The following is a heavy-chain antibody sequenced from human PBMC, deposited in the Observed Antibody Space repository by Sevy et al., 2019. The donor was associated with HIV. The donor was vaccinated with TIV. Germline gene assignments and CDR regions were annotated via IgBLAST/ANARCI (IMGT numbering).Heavy chain of an antibody. CDR3: ARDQDCSDGSCYPGVAY. CDR1: GYTFTAYH. V-gene: IGHV1-2*02. J-gene: IGHJ4*02. Sequence: ASVKVSGKTSGYTFTAYHLQWVRQAPGQGLEWMGWFNPTTGDTIYAQRFQGRVTMTTDTWLSTSYMELKNLRSDDTDVYYCARDQDCSDGSCYPGVAYWGQGTRVTVSS. D-gene: IGHD2-15*01. CDR2: FNPTTGDT.